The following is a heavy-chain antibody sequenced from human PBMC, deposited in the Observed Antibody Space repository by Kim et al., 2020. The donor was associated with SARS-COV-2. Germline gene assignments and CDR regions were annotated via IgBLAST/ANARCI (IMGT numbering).Heavy chain of an antibody. CDR3: ATDSSGSFDY. J-gene: IGHJ4*02. Sequence: STYYNPSLKSRVTISVDTSKNQFSLKLSSVTAADTAVYYCATDSSGSFDYWGQGTLVTVSS. D-gene: IGHD6-19*01. V-gene: IGHV4-30-2*04. CDR2: ST.